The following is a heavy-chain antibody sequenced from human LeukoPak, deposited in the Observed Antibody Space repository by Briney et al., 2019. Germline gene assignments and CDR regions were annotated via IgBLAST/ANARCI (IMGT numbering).Heavy chain of an antibody. CDR3: AKDRRNDFDY. V-gene: IGHV3-9*01. CDR2: ISWNSGSI. Sequence: PGGSLRLSCAASGFSFSTYVMHWVRQAPGKGLEWVSGISWNSGSIGYADSVKGRFTISRDNAKNSLYLQMNSLRGDDTALYYCAKDRRNDFDYWGQGTLVTVSS. CDR1: GFSFSTYV. D-gene: IGHD1-14*01. J-gene: IGHJ4*02.